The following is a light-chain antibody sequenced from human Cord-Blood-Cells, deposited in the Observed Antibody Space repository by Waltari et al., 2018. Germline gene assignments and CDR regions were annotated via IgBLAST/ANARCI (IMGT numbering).Light chain of an antibody. J-gene: IGKJ4*01. Sequence: DIQMTQSPSSLSASVGDSVTITFQASQDISNYLNWYQQKPGKAPKLLIYDASNLETGIPSRFSGSGSGTDFTFTISSLQPEDIATYYCQQYDNLPLTFGGGTKVEIK. V-gene: IGKV1-33*01. CDR2: DAS. CDR3: QQYDNLPLT. CDR1: QDISNY.